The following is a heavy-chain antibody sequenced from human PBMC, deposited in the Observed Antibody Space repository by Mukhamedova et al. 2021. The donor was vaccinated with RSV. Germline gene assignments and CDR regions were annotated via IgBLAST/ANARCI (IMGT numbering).Heavy chain of an antibody. Sequence: VDSVKGRFTISRDNAKNSLYLQMNSLRAEDTAVYYCARRPMVRGVAFYFDYWGQGTLVTVSS. V-gene: IGHV3-7*01. CDR3: ARRPMVRGVAFYFDY. D-gene: IGHD3-10*01. J-gene: IGHJ4*02.